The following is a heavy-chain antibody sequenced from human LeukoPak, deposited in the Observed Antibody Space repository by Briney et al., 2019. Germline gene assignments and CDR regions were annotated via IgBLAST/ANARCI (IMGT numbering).Heavy chain of an antibody. Sequence: GASVKVSCKASGYTFTSYGISWVRQAPGQGLEWMGWMNPNSGNTGYAQKFQGRVTMTRNTSISTAYMELSSLRSEDTAVYYCARVAYYYGSGSWSDYWGQGTLVTVSS. CDR3: ARVAYYYGSGSWSDY. V-gene: IGHV1-8*02. CDR1: GYTFTSYG. D-gene: IGHD3-10*01. J-gene: IGHJ4*02. CDR2: MNPNSGNT.